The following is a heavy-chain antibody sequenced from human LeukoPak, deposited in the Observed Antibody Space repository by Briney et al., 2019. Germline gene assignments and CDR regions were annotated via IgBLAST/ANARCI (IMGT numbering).Heavy chain of an antibody. Sequence: TSETLSLTCTVSGGSISSYYWSWIRQPPGKGLEWIGYIYYSGSTNYNPSLKSRVTISVDTSKNQFSLKLSSVTAADTAVYYCASTYYYDSSGYYLNYWGQGTLVTVSS. CDR3: ASTYYYDSSGYYLNY. D-gene: IGHD3-22*01. CDR2: IYYSGST. V-gene: IGHV4-59*08. CDR1: GGSISSYY. J-gene: IGHJ4*02.